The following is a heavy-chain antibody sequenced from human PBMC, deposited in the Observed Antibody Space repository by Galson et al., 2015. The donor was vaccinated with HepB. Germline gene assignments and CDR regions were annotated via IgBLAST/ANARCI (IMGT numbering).Heavy chain of an antibody. D-gene: IGHD4-17*01. CDR2: ISGSGGST. J-gene: IGHJ4*02. V-gene: IGHV3-23*01. CDR3: AKIRRDYGDYGGWGY. Sequence: SLRLSCAASGFTFSSYAMSWVRQAPGKGLEWVSAISGSGGSTYYADSVKGRFTISRDNSKNTLYLQMNSLRAEDTAVYYCAKIRRDYGDYGGWGYWGQGTLVTVSS. CDR1: GFTFSSYA.